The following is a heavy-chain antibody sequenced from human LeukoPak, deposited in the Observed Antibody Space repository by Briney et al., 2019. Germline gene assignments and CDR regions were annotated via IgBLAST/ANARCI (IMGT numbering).Heavy chain of an antibody. V-gene: IGHV1-8*03. CDR3: ARGYCSSTSCYVYYYYMDV. D-gene: IGHD2-2*01. J-gene: IGHJ6*03. CDR1: GYTFTSYD. CDR2: MNPNSGNT. Sequence: ASVKVSCKASGYTFTSYDINWVRQATGQGLEWMGLMNPNSGNTGYAQKFQGRVTITRNTSISTAYMELSSLRSEDTAVYYCARGYCSSTSCYVYYYYMDVWGKGTTVTVSS.